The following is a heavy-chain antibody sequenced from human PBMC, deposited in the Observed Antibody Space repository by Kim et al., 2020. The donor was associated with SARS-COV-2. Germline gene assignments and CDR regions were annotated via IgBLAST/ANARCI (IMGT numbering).Heavy chain of an antibody. Sequence: AQKCQGRVTITADKSTSTAYMELSSLRSEDTAVYYCARGVYYYDSSGYYSWGQGTLVTVSS. D-gene: IGHD3-22*01. J-gene: IGHJ4*02. CDR3: ARGVYYYDSSGYYS. V-gene: IGHV1-69*04.